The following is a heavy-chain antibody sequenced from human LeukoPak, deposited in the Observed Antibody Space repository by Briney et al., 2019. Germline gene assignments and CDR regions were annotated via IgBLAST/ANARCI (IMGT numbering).Heavy chain of an antibody. CDR3: ARSPYYDILAGFYYYFDY. Sequence: PGGSLRLSCAASGFTFSSYEMNWVRQAPGKGLEWLSYITSSGSSKYYADSVKGRLTISRDNSKSTLYPQMNSLRAEDTATYYCARSPYYDILAGFYYYFDYWGQGTLVTVSS. D-gene: IGHD3-9*01. V-gene: IGHV3-48*03. CDR1: GFTFSSYE. CDR2: ITSSGSSK. J-gene: IGHJ4*02.